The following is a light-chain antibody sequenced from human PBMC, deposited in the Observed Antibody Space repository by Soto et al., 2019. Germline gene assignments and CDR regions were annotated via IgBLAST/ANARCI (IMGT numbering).Light chain of an antibody. CDR1: LSISYF. J-gene: IGKJ3*01. CDR2: DAS. V-gene: IGKV3-11*01. CDR3: QQRSNWPLT. Sequence: ELVLTQSPATPSLSPGERATLSCRASLSISYFLAGYQQNPCQAPRLLIYDASKRATGIPARFSDSGSGTDCTLTISRLEPEDFAVYYCQQRSNWPLTSGPGTKVDI.